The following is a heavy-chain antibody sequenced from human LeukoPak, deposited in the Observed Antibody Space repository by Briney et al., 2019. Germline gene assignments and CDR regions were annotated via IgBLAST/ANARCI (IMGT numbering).Heavy chain of an antibody. CDR3: ARDVGATYYYYYYMDV. V-gene: IGHV3-30*19. CDR2: ISYDGSNK. J-gene: IGHJ6*03. Sequence: PGGSLRLSCAASGFTFSSYGMHWVRQAPGKGLEWVAVISYDGSNKYYADSVKGRFTISRDNSKNTLYLQMNSLRAEDTAVYYYARDVGATYYYYYYMDVWGKGTTVTVSS. D-gene: IGHD1-26*01. CDR1: GFTFSSYG.